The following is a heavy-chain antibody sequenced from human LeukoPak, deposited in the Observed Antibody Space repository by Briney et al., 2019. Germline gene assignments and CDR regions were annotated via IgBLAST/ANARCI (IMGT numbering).Heavy chain of an antibody. CDR3: TRSLRVRGVPDYMDV. CDR2: ISGSGGST. D-gene: IGHD3-10*01. CDR1: RFTFSSYA. Sequence: PGGSLRLSCAASRFTFSSYAMSWVRQAPGKGLEWVSAISGSGGSTYYADSVKGRFTISRDNSKNTLYLQMNNLRADDTAVYYCTRSLRVRGVPDYMDVWGKGTTVTVS. J-gene: IGHJ6*03. V-gene: IGHV3-23*01.